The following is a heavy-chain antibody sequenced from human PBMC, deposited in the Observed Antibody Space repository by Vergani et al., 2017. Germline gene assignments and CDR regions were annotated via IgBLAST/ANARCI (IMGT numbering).Heavy chain of an antibody. CDR2: ISGSGGST. CDR1: GFTFNNYA. V-gene: IGHV3-23*01. J-gene: IGHJ6*02. D-gene: IGHD5-12*01. Sequence: EVQLLESGGDLVQPGGSLRLSCAASGFTFNNYAMNWVRQAPGKGLEWVSGISGSGGSTYYAGSVKGRFTISRDSSKNTLYLQKNSLSAGDTAVYYCAKANPRNSGYDYLYNNHAMDVWGQGTTVTVSS. CDR3: AKANPRNSGYDYLYNNHAMDV.